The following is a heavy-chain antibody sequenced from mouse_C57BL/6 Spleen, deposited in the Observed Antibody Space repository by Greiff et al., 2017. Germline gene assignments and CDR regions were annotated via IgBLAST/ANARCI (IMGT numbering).Heavy chain of an antibody. Sequence: VQLQQSGPVLVKPGASVKMSCKASGYTFTDYYMNWVKQSHGKSLEWIGVINPYNGGTSYNQKFKGKATLTVDKSSSTAYMELNSLTSEDSAVYYCARGGYSNLAMDYWGQGTSVTVSS. CDR2: INPYNGGT. D-gene: IGHD2-5*01. V-gene: IGHV1-19*01. J-gene: IGHJ4*01. CDR1: GYTFTDYY. CDR3: ARGGYSNLAMDY.